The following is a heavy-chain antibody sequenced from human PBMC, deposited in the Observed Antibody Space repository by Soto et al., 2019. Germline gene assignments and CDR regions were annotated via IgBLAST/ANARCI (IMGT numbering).Heavy chain of an antibody. CDR1: GGTFSSYA. J-gene: IGHJ5*02. V-gene: IGHV1-69*13. CDR2: IIPIFGTT. Sequence: SVKVSCKASGGTFSSYAISWVRQAPGQGLEWMGGIIPIFGTTNYAQKFQGRVTITADESTSTAYMELSSLRSEDTAVYYCARYYCSSTSCYLPWFDPWGPGTLVTVSS. CDR3: ARYYCSSTSCYLPWFDP. D-gene: IGHD2-2*01.